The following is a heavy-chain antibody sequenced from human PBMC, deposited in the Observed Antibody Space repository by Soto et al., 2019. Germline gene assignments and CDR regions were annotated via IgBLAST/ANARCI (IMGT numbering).Heavy chain of an antibody. Sequence: GGSLRLSCAASGFKFSDYWMSWVRQAPGKGLEWVGNIKHATSEAHYADSVKGRFTITRDNIKNFFFLQRNGLRSDDTASYYCASDCLLFSGPYRPSRFDYWGLGTLVTVSS. J-gene: IGHJ4*02. CDR2: IKHATSEA. D-gene: IGHD3-16*02. CDR1: GFKFSDYW. CDR3: ASDCLLFSGPYRPSRFDY. V-gene: IGHV3-7*03.